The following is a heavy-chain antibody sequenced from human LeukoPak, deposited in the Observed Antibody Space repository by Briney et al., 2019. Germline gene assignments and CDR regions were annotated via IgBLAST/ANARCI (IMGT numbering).Heavy chain of an antibody. CDR3: ATRYPRVVVVPAVSDAFDI. D-gene: IGHD2-2*01. V-gene: IGHV4-31*03. Sequence: PSETLSLTCTVSGGSISSGGYYWSWIRQHPGKGLEWIGYIYYSGSTYSNPSLKSRVSISVDTAKNHFSLKLSSVTAADTAVYYCATRYPRVVVVPAVSDAFDIWGQGTMVTVSS. CDR2: IYYSGST. CDR1: GGSISSGGYY. J-gene: IGHJ3*02.